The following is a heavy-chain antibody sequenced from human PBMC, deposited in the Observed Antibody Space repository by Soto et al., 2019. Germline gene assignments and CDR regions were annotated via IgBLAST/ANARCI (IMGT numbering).Heavy chain of an antibody. CDR1: GGTFSSYT. J-gene: IGHJ5*02. Sequence: QVQLVQSGAEVKKPGSSVKVSCKASGGTFSSYTISWVRQAPGQGLEWMGRIIPILGIANYAQKFQGRVTITADKSTSTAYMERSSLRSEDTAVYYCARGGIVVVTAIQYNWFDPWGQGTLVTVSS. D-gene: IGHD2-21*02. CDR3: ARGGIVVVTAIQYNWFDP. CDR2: IIPILGIA. V-gene: IGHV1-69*02.